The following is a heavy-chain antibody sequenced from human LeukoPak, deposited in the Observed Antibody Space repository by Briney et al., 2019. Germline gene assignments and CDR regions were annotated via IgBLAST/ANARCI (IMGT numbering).Heavy chain of an antibody. CDR2: SRNKANSYTT. CDR3: ARSRDTRHFDY. CDR1: GFTLSDHY. V-gene: IGHV3-72*01. D-gene: IGHD3-16*02. Sequence: GGSLRLSCAASGFTLSDHYMDWVRQAPGKGLEWVARSRNKANSYTTEYAASVRGRFTISRDDSKNSLYLQMNSPNTEDTAVYFCARSRDTRHFDYWGQGTLVTVSS. J-gene: IGHJ4*02.